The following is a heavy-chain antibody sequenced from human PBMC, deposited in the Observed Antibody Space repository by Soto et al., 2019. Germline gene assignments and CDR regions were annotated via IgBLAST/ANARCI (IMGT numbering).Heavy chain of an antibody. Sequence: GGSLKISCKGSGYSFTSYWIGWVRQMPGKGLEWMGIIYPGDSDTRYSPSFQGQVTISADKSISTAYLQWSSLKASDTAMYYCETTVLNQLYSYDSSGYYWNYWGQGTLVTVSS. CDR1: GYSFTSYW. V-gene: IGHV5-51*01. CDR3: ETTVLNQLYSYDSSGYYWNY. CDR2: IYPGDSDT. D-gene: IGHD3-22*01. J-gene: IGHJ4*02.